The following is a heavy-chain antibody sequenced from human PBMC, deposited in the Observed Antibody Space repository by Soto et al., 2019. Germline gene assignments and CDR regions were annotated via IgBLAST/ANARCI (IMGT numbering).Heavy chain of an antibody. CDR2: INPNSGGT. Sequence: ASVKVSCKASGYTFTGYYMHWVRQAPGQGLEWMGWINPNSGGTNYAQKFQGWVTMTRDTSISTAYMELSRLRSDDTAVYYCARVAFTYNDILTGYPSPYYGMDVWGQGTTVTVSS. J-gene: IGHJ6*02. V-gene: IGHV1-2*04. CDR3: ARVAFTYNDILTGYPSPYYGMDV. CDR1: GYTFTGYY. D-gene: IGHD3-9*01.